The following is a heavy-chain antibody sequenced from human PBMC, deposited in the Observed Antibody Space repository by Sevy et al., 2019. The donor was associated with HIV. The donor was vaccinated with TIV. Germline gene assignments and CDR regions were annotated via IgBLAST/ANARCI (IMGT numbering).Heavy chain of an antibody. Sequence: GGSLRLSCAASGFTFNIYALHWVRQAPGKGLEWVSSISSSSTYIYYADSLKGRFTISRDNAKNSVYLQMNSLRAEDTAVYYCARDGGCTSTSCLLYFDYWGQGTLVTVSS. CDR1: GFTFNIYA. CDR3: ARDGGCTSTSCLLYFDY. J-gene: IGHJ4*02. D-gene: IGHD2-2*01. V-gene: IGHV3-21*01. CDR2: ISSSSTYI.